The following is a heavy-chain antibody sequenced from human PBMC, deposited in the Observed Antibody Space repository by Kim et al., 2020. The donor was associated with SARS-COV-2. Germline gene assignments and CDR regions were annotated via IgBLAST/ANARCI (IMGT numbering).Heavy chain of an antibody. CDR3: ANAYSESEAAVDS. J-gene: IGHJ5*01. D-gene: IGHD6-25*01. V-gene: IGHV3-23*01. CDR1: GFTFSNFA. CDR2: IFPDARTT. Sequence: GGSLRLSCAASGFTFSNFAMSWVRQAPGKGLEWVASIFPDARTTHYADSVKGRFTLSRDNSKNTVNLQMNSLRAEDTAVYYCANAYSESEAAVDSWGQGTLVTVSA.